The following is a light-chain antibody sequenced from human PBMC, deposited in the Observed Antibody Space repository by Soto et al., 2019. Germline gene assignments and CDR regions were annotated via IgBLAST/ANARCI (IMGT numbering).Light chain of an antibody. CDR2: DVT. V-gene: IGLV2-14*01. J-gene: IGLJ2*01. CDR3: RSYTTSSTLVV. CDR1: SSDVGGSHF. Sequence: QSALTQPASVSGSPGQSITISCTGTSSDVGGSHFVSWYQQHPGKAPKLIIYDVTDRPSGVSDRFSGSISGNTASLTISGLQAEDEADYYCRSYTTSSTLVVFGGGTKPPS.